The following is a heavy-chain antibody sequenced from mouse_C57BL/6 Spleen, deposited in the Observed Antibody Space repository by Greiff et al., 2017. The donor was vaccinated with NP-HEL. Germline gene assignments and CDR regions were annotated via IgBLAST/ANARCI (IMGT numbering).Heavy chain of an antibody. Sequence: QVQLKQPGAELVKPGASVKLSCKASGYTFTSYWMHWVKQRPGQGLEWIGDINPSSGYTKYNQKFKDKATLTADKSSSTAYMQLSSLTYEDSAVCYCARSITTVVATRGYYFDYWGQGTTLTVSS. CDR1: GYTFTSYW. J-gene: IGHJ2*01. V-gene: IGHV1-7*01. CDR2: INPSSGYT. D-gene: IGHD1-1*01. CDR3: ARSITTVVATRGYYFDY.